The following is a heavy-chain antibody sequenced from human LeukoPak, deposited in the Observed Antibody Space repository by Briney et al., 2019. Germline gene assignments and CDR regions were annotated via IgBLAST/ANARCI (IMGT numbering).Heavy chain of an antibody. CDR1: GGSISSYY. CDR2: IYYSGST. CDR3: ARPSSPGAFDI. J-gene: IGHJ3*02. D-gene: IGHD6-13*01. Sequence: PSETLSLTCTVSGGSISSYYWSWIRQPPGKGLEWIGYIYYSGSTNYNPSLKSRVTISVDTSKNQFSLKLSSVTAADTAVYYCARPSSPGAFDIWGQGTMVIVSS. V-gene: IGHV4-59*08.